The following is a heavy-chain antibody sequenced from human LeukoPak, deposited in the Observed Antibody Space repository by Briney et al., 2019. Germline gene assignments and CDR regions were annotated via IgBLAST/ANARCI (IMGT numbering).Heavy chain of an antibody. D-gene: IGHD2-15*01. J-gene: IGHJ4*02. Sequence: GESLKISCKGSGYSFTSYWISWVRQMPGKGLEWMGRIDPSDSYTNYSPSFQGHVTISADKSISTAYLQWSSLKASDTAMYYCAGHAQGDIVVVVAAIDYWGQGTLVTVSS. CDR1: GYSFTSYW. V-gene: IGHV5-10-1*01. CDR3: AGHAQGDIVVVVAAIDY. CDR2: IDPSDSYT.